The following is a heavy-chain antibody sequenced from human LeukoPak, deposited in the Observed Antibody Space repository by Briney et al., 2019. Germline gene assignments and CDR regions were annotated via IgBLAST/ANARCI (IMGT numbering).Heavy chain of an antibody. CDR2: ISTYTGYS. CDR3: AKNSSGGYSDY. CDR1: GYTFTSSG. D-gene: IGHD6-19*01. Sequence: ASVKVSCKASGYTFTSSGISGVRQAPGQGLEWMGWISTYTGYSKYAQNLQGRVTMTADTSTSTAYMELSSLRSDDTAVYYCAKNSSGGYSDYWGQGTLVTVSS. J-gene: IGHJ4*02. V-gene: IGHV1-18*01.